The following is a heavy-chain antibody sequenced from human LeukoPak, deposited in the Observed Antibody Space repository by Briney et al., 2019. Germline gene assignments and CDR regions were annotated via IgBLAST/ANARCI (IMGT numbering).Heavy chain of an antibody. Sequence: GSLRLSCAASGFTFSSYAMHWVRQAPGKGLEWVAVISYDGSNKYYADSVKGRFTISRDNSKNTLYLQMNSLRAEDTAVYYCARDDTRYGDLGYWGQGTLVTVSS. CDR3: ARDDTRYGDLGY. CDR2: ISYDGSNK. D-gene: IGHD4-17*01. V-gene: IGHV3-30-3*01. CDR1: GFTFSSYA. J-gene: IGHJ4*02.